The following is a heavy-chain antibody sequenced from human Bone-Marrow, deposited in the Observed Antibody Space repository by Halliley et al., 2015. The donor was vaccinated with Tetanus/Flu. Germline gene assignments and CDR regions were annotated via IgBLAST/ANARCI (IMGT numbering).Heavy chain of an antibody. CDR2: VTPYNGDT. CDR1: GYTFMTFS. J-gene: IGHJ4*02. Sequence: QLVQSGAEVKRPGATVKVSCKASGYTFMTFSINWVRQAPGQGLDWMGWVTPYNGDTRYAQSLQGRVTTTTDTSTSTAYMELRGLRSDDTAVYYCARDAFAGSHDYWGQGTLVTVSS. V-gene: IGHV1-18*01. CDR3: ARDAFAGSHDY. D-gene: IGHD3-10*01.